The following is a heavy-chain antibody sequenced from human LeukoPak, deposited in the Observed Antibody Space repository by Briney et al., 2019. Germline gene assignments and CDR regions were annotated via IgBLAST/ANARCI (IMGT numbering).Heavy chain of an antibody. V-gene: IGHV4-4*07. D-gene: IGHD1-26*01. CDR3: ARETHSGRYSLDNWFDP. CDR2: IYASGST. CDR1: DGSISTNY. J-gene: IGHJ5*02. Sequence: SETLSLTCTVSDGSISTNYWSWIRQPAGKGLEWIGRIYASGSTNYKPSLKSRVTMSVDTSKNQFSLKLSSVAAADTAVYYCARETHSGRYSLDNWFDPWGQGTLVTVSS.